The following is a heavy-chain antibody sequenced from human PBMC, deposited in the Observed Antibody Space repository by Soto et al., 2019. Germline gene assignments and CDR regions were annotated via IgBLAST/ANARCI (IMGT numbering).Heavy chain of an antibody. V-gene: IGHV4-59*02. Sequence: SETLSLTCTGSCGSVSNSYWTWVRQPLGKGLEWISYINYSGSTDHSPSLKSRVTISLDTSKNQFSLRLISVTAADTAVYYCARLAPRYRIRDYNYHSLDFWGQGTTVT. CDR2: INYSGST. CDR3: ARLAPRYRIRDYNYHSLDF. J-gene: IGHJ6*02. CDR1: CGSVSNSY. D-gene: IGHD1-20*01.